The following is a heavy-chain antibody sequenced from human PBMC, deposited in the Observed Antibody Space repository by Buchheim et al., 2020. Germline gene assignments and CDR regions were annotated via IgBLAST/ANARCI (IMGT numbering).Heavy chain of an antibody. Sequence: EVQLVESGGGLVQPGGSLRLSCAASGFTFSSYWMSWVRQAPGTGLEWVANIKQDGSEKYYVDSVKGRFTISRDNAKNSLYLQMNSLRAEDTAVYYCARGEEGPVEMATLFDYWGQGTL. J-gene: IGHJ4*02. CDR2: IKQDGSEK. V-gene: IGHV3-7*03. CDR3: ARGEEGPVEMATLFDY. D-gene: IGHD5-24*01. CDR1: GFTFSSYW.